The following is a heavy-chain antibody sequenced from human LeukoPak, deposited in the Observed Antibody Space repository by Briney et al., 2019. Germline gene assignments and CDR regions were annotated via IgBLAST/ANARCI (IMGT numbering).Heavy chain of an antibody. CDR2: ISGSGGST. CDR3: ASDCSSTSCYQRGGYSDY. V-gene: IGHV3-23*01. J-gene: IGHJ4*02. D-gene: IGHD2-2*01. Sequence: GGSLRLFCAASGFTFSSYAMSWVRQAPGKGLEWVSAISGSGGSTYYADSVKGRFTISRDNSKNTLYLQMNSLRAEDTAVYYCASDCSSTSCYQRGGYSDYWGQGTLVTVSS. CDR1: GFTFSSYA.